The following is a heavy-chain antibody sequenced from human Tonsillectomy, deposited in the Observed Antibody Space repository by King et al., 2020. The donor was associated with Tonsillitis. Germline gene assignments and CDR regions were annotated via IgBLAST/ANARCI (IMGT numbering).Heavy chain of an antibody. D-gene: IGHD3-10*01. CDR3: ASLWFGELFDY. V-gene: IGHV3-48*01. Sequence: VQLVESGGGLVQPGGSLRLSCAASGFTFSSYSMNWVRQAPGKGLEWVSYISSISSTIYYADSVKGRFTISRDNAKNSLYLQMNSLRAEDTAVYYCASLWFGELFDYWGQGTLVTVSS. J-gene: IGHJ4*02. CDR2: ISSISSTI. CDR1: GFTFSSYS.